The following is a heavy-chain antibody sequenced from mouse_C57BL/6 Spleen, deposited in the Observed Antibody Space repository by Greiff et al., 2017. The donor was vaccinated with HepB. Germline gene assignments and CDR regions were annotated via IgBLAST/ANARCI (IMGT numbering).Heavy chain of an antibody. J-gene: IGHJ2*01. V-gene: IGHV1-82*01. CDR1: GYAFSSSW. CDR3: AREPVQPPFDY. Sequence: QVQLQQSGPELVKPGASVKISCKASGYAFSSSWMNWVKQRPGKGLEWIGRIYPGDGDTNYNGKFKGKATLTADKSSSTAYMQLSSLTSEDSAVYFCAREPVQPPFDYWGQGTTLTVSS. D-gene: IGHD3-1*01. CDR2: IYPGDGDT.